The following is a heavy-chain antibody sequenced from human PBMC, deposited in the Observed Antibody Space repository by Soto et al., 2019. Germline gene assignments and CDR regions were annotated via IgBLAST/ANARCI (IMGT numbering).Heavy chain of an antibody. V-gene: IGHV4-39*01. Sequence: SETLSLTCTVSGGSISSSSYYWGWIRQPLGKGLEWIGSIYYSGSTYYNPSLKSRVTISVDTSKNQFSLKLSSVTAADTAVYYCARPGYSSGWRQNWFEPWGQGTLVTVS. CDR2: IYYSGST. J-gene: IGHJ5*02. D-gene: IGHD6-19*01. CDR1: GGSISSSSYY. CDR3: ARPGYSSGWRQNWFEP.